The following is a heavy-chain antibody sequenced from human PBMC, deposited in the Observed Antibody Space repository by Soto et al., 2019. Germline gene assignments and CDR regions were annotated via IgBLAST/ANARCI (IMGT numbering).Heavy chain of an antibody. CDR3: ARTRSYDILDY. CDR2: IYYSGST. Sequence: SETLSLTCTVSGGSISSYYWSWIRQPPGKGLEWIGYIYYSGSTNYNPSLKSRVTISVDTSKNQFSLKLSSVTAADTAVYYCARTRSYDILDYWGQGTLVTVSS. V-gene: IGHV4-59*01. D-gene: IGHD3-9*01. J-gene: IGHJ4*02. CDR1: GGSISSYY.